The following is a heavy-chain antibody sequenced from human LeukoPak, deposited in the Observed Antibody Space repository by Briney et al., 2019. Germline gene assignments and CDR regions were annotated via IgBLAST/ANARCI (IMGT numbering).Heavy chain of an antibody. CDR1: GFTFSSYA. CDR2: ISGSGGST. CDR3: AKGVTYYYDSSGYYVDY. D-gene: IGHD3-22*01. Sequence: PGGSLRLSCAASGFTFSSYAMSWVRQAPGKGLEWVSAISGSGGSTYYADSVKGRFTISRDNSKNTLYLQMNSLRAEDTAVYYCAKGVTYYYDSSGYYVDYWGQGTLVTDSS. V-gene: IGHV3-23*01. J-gene: IGHJ4*02.